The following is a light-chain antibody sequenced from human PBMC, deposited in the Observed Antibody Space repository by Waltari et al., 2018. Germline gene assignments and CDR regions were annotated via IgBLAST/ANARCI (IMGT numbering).Light chain of an antibody. CDR1: QAIRNY. CDR2: DAS. J-gene: IGKJ4*01. CDR3: QQYDNLPLT. V-gene: IGKV1-33*01. Sequence: DIQLTQSPSSLSASIGARVTNTCQASQAIRNYLNWYQQKPGKAPSLLIYDASNLETGVPSRFSGSGSGTAFSFTITSLQPEDFATYYCQQYDNLPLTFGGGTKVEI.